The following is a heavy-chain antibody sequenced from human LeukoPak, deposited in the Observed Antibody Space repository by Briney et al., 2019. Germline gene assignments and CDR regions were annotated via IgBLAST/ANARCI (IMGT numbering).Heavy chain of an antibody. CDR3: ARDLDCSSTSWYYYMDV. D-gene: IGHD2-2*01. Sequence: GGSLRLSCAASGFTFSSYSMNWVRQAPGKGLEWVSSISSSSSYIYYADSVKGRFTISRDNAKNSLYLQMNSLRAEDTAVYYCARDLDCSSTSWYYYMDVWGKGTTVTVSS. J-gene: IGHJ6*03. CDR2: ISSSSSYI. V-gene: IGHV3-21*01. CDR1: GFTFSSYS.